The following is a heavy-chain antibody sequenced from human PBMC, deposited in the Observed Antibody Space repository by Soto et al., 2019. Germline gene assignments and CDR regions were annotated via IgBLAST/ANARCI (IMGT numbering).Heavy chain of an antibody. Sequence: SETLSLTCTVSGGSISSYYWSWIRQPPGKGLEWIGYIYYSGSTNYNPSLKSRVTISVDTSKNQFSLKLSSVTAADTAVYYCARGLTWGPSGWYGGSNFDYWGQGTLVTVSS. D-gene: IGHD6-19*01. V-gene: IGHV4-59*01. CDR2: IYYSGST. J-gene: IGHJ4*02. CDR3: ARGLTWGPSGWYGGSNFDY. CDR1: GGSISSYY.